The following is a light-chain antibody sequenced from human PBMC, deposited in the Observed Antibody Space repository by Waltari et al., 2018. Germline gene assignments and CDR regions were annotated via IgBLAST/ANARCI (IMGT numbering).Light chain of an antibody. CDR2: GQN. CDR3: HSRDTSSTRV. V-gene: IGLV3-19*01. CDR1: SLRRFS. Sequence: SSELTQDPSVSVALVQTVRITCQVDSLRRFSATWYQQRPGQAPILVLHGQNNRPSGIPDRFSGSTSGNTASLTITGAQAEDEADYYCHSRDTSSTRVFGGGTRLTV. J-gene: IGLJ2*01.